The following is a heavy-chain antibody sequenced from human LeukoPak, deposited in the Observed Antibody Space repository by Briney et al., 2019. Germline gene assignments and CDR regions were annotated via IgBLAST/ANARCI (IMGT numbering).Heavy chain of an antibody. CDR2: IYYSGST. CDR1: GGSISSGGYY. Sequence: SETLSLTCTVSGGSISSGGYYWSWIRQHPGKGLEWIGYIYYSGSTYYNPSLTSRVTISVDTSKNQFSLKLSSVTAADTAVYYCARVRGQMVTNYDILTGYYIPPSTYYYYGMDVWGQGTTVTVSS. V-gene: IGHV4-31*03. CDR3: ARVRGQMVTNYDILTGYYIPPSTYYYYGMDV. D-gene: IGHD3-9*01. J-gene: IGHJ6*02.